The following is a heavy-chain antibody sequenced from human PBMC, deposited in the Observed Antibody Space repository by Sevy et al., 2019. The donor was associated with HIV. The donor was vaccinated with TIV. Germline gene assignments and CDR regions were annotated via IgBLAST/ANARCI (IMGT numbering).Heavy chain of an antibody. CDR3: TTTLSTAHYIVV. Sequence: GGSLRLSCAASGLSFTSAWMSWVRQAPGKGLEWVGRIKSKTDGERTDYPAPVRGRFTISRDDSNNTLYLQMNSLETEDTAVYYCTTTLSTAHYIVVWGQGTTVTVSS. J-gene: IGHJ6*02. CDR2: IKSKTDGERT. V-gene: IGHV3-15*01. D-gene: IGHD3-16*02. CDR1: GLSFTSAW.